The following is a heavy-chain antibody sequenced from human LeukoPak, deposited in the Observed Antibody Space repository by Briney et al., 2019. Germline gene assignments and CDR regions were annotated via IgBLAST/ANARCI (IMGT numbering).Heavy chain of an antibody. Sequence: PSETLSLTCTVSGGSISSSSYYWGWIRQPPGKGLEWIGSIYYSGSTYYNPSLKSRVTISVDTSKNQFSLKLSSVTAADTAVYYCARGSPITMIVVAITDYNWFDPWGQGTLVTVSS. V-gene: IGHV4-39*01. CDR2: IYYSGST. CDR3: ARGSPITMIVVAITDYNWFDP. CDR1: GGSISSSSYY. J-gene: IGHJ5*02. D-gene: IGHD3-22*01.